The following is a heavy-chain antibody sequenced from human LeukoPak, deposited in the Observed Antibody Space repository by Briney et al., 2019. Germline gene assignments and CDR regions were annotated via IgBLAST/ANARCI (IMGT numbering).Heavy chain of an antibody. CDR1: GYTFTSYF. V-gene: IGHV1-18*04. J-gene: IGHJ4*02. Sequence: ASVKVSCKASGYTFTSYFMHWVRQAPGQGLEWMGWISAYNGNTNYAQKLQGRVTMTTDTSTSTAYMELRSLRSDDTAVYYCAREVVVVITTSVGFDYWGQGTLVTVSS. CDR3: AREVVVVITTSVGFDY. D-gene: IGHD3-22*01. CDR2: ISAYNGNT.